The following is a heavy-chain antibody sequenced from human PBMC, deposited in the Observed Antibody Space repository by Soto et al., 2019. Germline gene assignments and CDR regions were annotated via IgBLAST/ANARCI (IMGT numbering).Heavy chain of an antibody. J-gene: IGHJ4*02. CDR1: GGAFSGYY. Sequence: QVQLQQWGAGLLKPSETLSLTCAVYGGAFSGYYWSWIRQPPGKGLEWIGEIKHSGSTNYNPSLKGRVTISVDTSKNQFSLKLSSVTAADTAVYYCARGWDIVVVVAATGRPPGFDYWGQGPLVTVSS. D-gene: IGHD2-15*01. CDR2: IKHSGST. CDR3: ARGWDIVVVVAATGRPPGFDY. V-gene: IGHV4-34*01.